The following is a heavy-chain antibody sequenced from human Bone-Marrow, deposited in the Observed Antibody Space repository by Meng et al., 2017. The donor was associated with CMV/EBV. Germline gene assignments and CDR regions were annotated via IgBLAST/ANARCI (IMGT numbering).Heavy chain of an antibody. CDR3: VRGSTSLRDFDY. J-gene: IGHJ4*02. CDR2: IYPGDSET. CDR1: GYDYLTHW. V-gene: IGHV5-51*01. D-gene: IGHD6-6*01. Sequence: GESLKISCKASGYDYLTHWIGWVRQMPGKGLEWMGIIYPGDSETRYRAPFQGQVTISRDDSKNSLYLQINSLKTEDTAVYYCVRGSTSLRDFDYWGQGTLVTVSS.